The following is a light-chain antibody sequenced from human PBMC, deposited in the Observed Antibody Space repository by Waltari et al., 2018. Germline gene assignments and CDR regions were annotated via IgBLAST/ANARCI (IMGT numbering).Light chain of an antibody. V-gene: IGKV1-5*03. CDR2: KAS. Sequence: DIHMTQSPSTLSASVGDIVTITCRASQSISSWLAWYQQKPGKAPNLLIYKASSLESGVPSRFSGSGSGTEFTLTISSLQPDDFATYYCQQYNSYPVTFGQGTKLEIK. J-gene: IGKJ2*01. CDR1: QSISSW. CDR3: QQYNSYPVT.